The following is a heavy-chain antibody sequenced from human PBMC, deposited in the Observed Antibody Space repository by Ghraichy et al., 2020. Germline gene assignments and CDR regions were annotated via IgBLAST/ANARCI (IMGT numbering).Heavy chain of an antibody. CDR1: GFTFSTYS. V-gene: IGHV3-21*01. CDR3: ARDRLSNYDSSGYPLYFYYYGMVV. Sequence: GESLNISCAASGFTFSTYSMNWVRQAPGKGLEWVSSISSSSSYIYYADSVKGRFTISRDNAKNSLYLQMNSLRAEDTAVYYCARDRLSNYDSSGYPLYFYYYGMVVWGQGTTVTVSS. CDR2: ISSSSSYI. D-gene: IGHD3-22*01. J-gene: IGHJ6*02.